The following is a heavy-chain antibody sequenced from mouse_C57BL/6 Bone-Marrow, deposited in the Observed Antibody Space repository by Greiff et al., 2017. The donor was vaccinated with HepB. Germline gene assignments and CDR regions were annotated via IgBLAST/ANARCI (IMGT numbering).Heavy chain of an antibody. CDR1: GYTFTSYW. D-gene: IGHD1-1*01. J-gene: IGHJ3*01. CDR2: IYPGSGST. Sequence: QVQLKQSGAELVKPGASVKMSCKASGYTFTSYWITWVKQRPGQGLEWIGDIYPGSGSTNYNEKFKSKATLTVDTSSSTAYMQLSSLTSEDSAVYYCARESSSPFAYWGQGTLVTVSA. CDR3: ARESSSPFAY. V-gene: IGHV1-55*01.